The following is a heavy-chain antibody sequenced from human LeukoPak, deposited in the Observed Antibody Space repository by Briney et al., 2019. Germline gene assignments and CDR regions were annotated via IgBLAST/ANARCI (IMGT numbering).Heavy chain of an antibody. J-gene: IGHJ5*02. V-gene: IGHV3-23*01. CDR2: ITGGGNSV. CDR3: AKGAAAGKVDWFDP. D-gene: IGHD6-13*01. CDR1: GFTFSAFA. Sequence: PGGSLRLSCAASGFTFSAFAMTWVRQAPGKAPEWVSSITGGGNSVFYADSVKGRFTFSRDNSKDTLYLQMNSLRVDDTAVYYCAKGAAAGKVDWFDPWGQGTLVTVSS.